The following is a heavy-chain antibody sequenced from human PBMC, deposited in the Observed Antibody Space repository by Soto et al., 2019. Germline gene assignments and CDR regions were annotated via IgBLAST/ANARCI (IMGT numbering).Heavy chain of an antibody. V-gene: IGHV1-69*13. CDR2: IIPIFATA. J-gene: IGHJ3*02. D-gene: IGHD1-26*01. CDR1: GGTFSSYA. CDR3: ARVVGATTAVAFDI. Sequence: ASVKVSCKASGGTFSSYAISWVRQAPGQGLEWMGGIIPIFATANYAQKFQGRVTITADESTSTAYMQLSSLRSEGTAVYYCARVVGATTAVAFDIWGQGTMVTVSS.